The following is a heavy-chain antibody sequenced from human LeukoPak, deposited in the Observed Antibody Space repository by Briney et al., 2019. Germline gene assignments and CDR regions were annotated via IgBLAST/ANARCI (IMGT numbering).Heavy chain of an antibody. V-gene: IGHV1-18*01. CDR3: ARPSCSSTSCPLGY. J-gene: IGHJ4*02. CDR2: ISAYNGNT. D-gene: IGHD2-2*01. CDR1: GYTFTSYG. Sequence: ASVKVSCKASGYTFTSYGISWVRQAPGQGLEWMGWISAYNGNTNYAQKLQGRVTMTTDTSTSTAYMELSSLRSEDTAVYYCARPSCSSTSCPLGYWGQGTLVTVSS.